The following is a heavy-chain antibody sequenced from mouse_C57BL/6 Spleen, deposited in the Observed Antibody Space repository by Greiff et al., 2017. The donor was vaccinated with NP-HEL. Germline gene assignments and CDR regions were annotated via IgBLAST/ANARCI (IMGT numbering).Heavy chain of an antibody. D-gene: IGHD1-1*01. CDR3: TTGTTVVFDV. J-gene: IGHJ1*03. CDR2: IDPENGDT. CDR1: GFNIKDDY. Sequence: EVQLQQSGAELVRPGASVNLSCTASGFNIKDDYMHWVKQRPEQGLEWIGWIDPENGDTEYASKFQGKATITADTSSNTAYLQLSSLTSEDTAVYYCTTGTTVVFDVWGTGTTVTVSS. V-gene: IGHV14-4*01.